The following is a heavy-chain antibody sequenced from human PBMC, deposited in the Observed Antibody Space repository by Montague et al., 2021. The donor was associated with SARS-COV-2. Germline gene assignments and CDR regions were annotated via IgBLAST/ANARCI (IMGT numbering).Heavy chain of an antibody. CDR1: GGSISSSSYY. J-gene: IGHJ4*02. V-gene: IGHV4-39*01. CDR3: ARLHCSSTSCYYLFFAEPSHFDY. D-gene: IGHD2-2*01. Sequence: SETLSLTCTVSGGSISSSSYYWGWIRQPPGKGLEWIGSIYYSGSTYYNPSLKSRVTISVDTSKNQFSLKLSSVTAADTAVYYCARLHCSSTSCYYLFFAEPSHFDYWGQGTLVTVSS. CDR2: IYYSGST.